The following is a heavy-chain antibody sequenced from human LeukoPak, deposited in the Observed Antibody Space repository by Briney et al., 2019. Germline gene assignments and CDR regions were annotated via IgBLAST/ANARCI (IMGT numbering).Heavy chain of an antibody. CDR3: ARDPWYYDFWSGVDAFDI. D-gene: IGHD3-3*01. V-gene: IGHV1-18*01. CDR2: ISAYNGNT. J-gene: IGHJ3*02. Sequence: ASVKVSCKASGYTFTSYGISWVRQAPGQGLEWMGWISAYNGNTNYAQKLQGRVTMTTDTSTSAAYMELRSLRSDDTAVYYCARDPWYYDFWSGVDAFDIWGQGTMVTVSS. CDR1: GYTFTSYG.